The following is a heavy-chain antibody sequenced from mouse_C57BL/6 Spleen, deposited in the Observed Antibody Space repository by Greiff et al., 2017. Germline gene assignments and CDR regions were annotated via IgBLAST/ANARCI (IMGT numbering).Heavy chain of an antibody. CDR2: IYPGDGDT. V-gene: IGHV1-82*01. D-gene: IGHD2-3*01. CDR1: AYAVSSSC. CDR3: ARSGDGYYFWYFDI. J-gene: IGHJ1*01. Sequence: VQLQQSGPELVKPGASVQISCKASAYAVSSSCMIWVKQRTGKGLEWIGRIYPGDGDTNYNGKFQGKATLTADKSSSTAYMQLSSLTSEDSAVYFCARSGDGYYFWYFDIRGASATLTDS.